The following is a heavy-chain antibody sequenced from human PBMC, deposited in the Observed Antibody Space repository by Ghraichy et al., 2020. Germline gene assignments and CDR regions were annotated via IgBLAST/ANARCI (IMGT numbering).Heavy chain of an antibody. J-gene: IGHJ6*02. Sequence: SETLSLTCAVSGGSFSGYYWSWIRQPPGQGLEWIGEINPSGSTNYNPSLKSRVTISVDTSKNQFSLTLSPVTAADTAVYYCARGRGMVRGVRWSHMDVWGQGTTVTGSS. CDR3: ARGRGMVRGVRWSHMDV. CDR1: GGSFSGYY. CDR2: INPSGST. V-gene: IGHV4-34*01. D-gene: IGHD3-10*01.